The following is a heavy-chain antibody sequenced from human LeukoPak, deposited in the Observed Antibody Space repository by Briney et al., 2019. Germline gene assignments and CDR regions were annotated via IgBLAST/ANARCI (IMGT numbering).Heavy chain of an antibody. CDR3: ARPLTGTTLIFDY. CDR1: GGTISSYY. J-gene: IGHJ4*02. D-gene: IGHD1-7*01. Sequence: SGTLSLTCTVSGGTISSYYWSWIRQPPGKGLEWIGYIYYSGSASYKPSLKIRVTISVDTFKNQFSLKLSSVTAADTAEYYCARPLTGTTLIFDYWGQGTLVTVSS. V-gene: IGHV4-59*01. CDR2: IYYSGSA.